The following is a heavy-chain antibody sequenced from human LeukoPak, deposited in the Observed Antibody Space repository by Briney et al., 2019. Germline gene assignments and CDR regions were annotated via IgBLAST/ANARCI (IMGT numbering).Heavy chain of an antibody. Sequence: GGSLRLSCAASGFSFSDYAMDWVRQAPGKGLEWVSAISSNSAYIFYSDSVEGRFTISRDNAKSSVSLQMNSLRAEDTAVYYCARGGSYAYFDYWGQGTLVTVSS. CDR1: GFSFSDYA. CDR2: ISSNSAYI. J-gene: IGHJ4*02. CDR3: ARGGSYAYFDY. V-gene: IGHV3-21*01. D-gene: IGHD4-17*01.